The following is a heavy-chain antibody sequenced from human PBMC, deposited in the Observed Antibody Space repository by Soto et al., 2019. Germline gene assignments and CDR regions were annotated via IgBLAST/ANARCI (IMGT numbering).Heavy chain of an antibody. D-gene: IGHD2-8*01. J-gene: IGHJ6*02. Sequence: ASVKVSCKASGYSFTDYHIHGVRRAPGQGLEWLGRINPKSGGTSTAQKFQGWVTMTTDTSISTASMELTRLTSDDTAIYYCARGDSTDCSNGVCSFFYNHDMGVLGQGTTVTVAS. CDR1: GYSFTDYH. V-gene: IGHV1-2*04. CDR3: ARGDSTDCSNGVCSFFYNHDMGV. CDR2: INPKSGGT.